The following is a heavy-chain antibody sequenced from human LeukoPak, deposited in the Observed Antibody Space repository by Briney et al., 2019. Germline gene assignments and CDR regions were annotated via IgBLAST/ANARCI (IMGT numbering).Heavy chain of an antibody. D-gene: IGHD5-12*01. CDR2: INPNSGGT. Sequence: GASVKVSCKASGYTFTSYGISWVRQAPGQGLEWMGWINPNSGGTNYAQKFQGRVTMTRDTSISTAYMELSRLRSDDTAVYYCARSYSGYEAWGQGTLVTVSS. CDR1: GYTFTSYG. CDR3: ARSYSGYEA. J-gene: IGHJ4*02. V-gene: IGHV1-2*02.